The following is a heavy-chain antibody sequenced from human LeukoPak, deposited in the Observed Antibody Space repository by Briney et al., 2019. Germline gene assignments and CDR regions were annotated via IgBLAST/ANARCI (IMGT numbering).Heavy chain of an antibody. V-gene: IGHV4-34*01. CDR3: ARGAWATRLGS. Sequence: SETPSLTCAVYGESLNSYYWSWVRQPPGEGLEWIGEIYESGTTEYNPSLKSRVTISMVPSKQQFPLSLSSVTAADTAVYYCARGAWATRLGSWGLGTPVIVSS. CDR1: GESLNSYY. D-gene: IGHD2-15*01. CDR2: IYESGTT. J-gene: IGHJ4*02.